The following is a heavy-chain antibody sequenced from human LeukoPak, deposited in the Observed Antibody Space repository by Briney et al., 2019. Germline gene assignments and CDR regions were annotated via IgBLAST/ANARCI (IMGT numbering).Heavy chain of an antibody. J-gene: IGHJ4*02. CDR2: ISISSDYM. CDR3: VGEVWSVIPAYTQMVYATDY. D-gene: IGHD2-8*01. V-gene: IGHV3-21*01. CDR1: GFTFSSYS. Sequence: GGSLRLSCAASGFTFSSYSMNWVRQAPGKGLEWVSSISISSDYMYYADAVKGRFTISRDNAKNSPYLQMNSLTADDTAVYYCVGEVWSVIPAYTQMVYATDYWGQGTLVTVSS.